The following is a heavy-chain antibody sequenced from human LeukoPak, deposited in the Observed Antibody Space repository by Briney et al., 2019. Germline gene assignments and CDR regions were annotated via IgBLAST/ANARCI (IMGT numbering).Heavy chain of an antibody. J-gene: IGHJ4*02. Sequence: GGSLRLSCAASGFTFSSYGMHWVRQAPGKGLGWVALIWYDGSNKYYADSVKGRFTISRDNSENTLYLQMNSLRAEDSALYYCARHRGPYCSSTSCYTLAADYWGQGTLVTVSS. CDR3: ARHRGPYCSSTSCYTLAADY. CDR2: IWYDGSNK. D-gene: IGHD2-2*02. V-gene: IGHV3-33*01. CDR1: GFTFSSYG.